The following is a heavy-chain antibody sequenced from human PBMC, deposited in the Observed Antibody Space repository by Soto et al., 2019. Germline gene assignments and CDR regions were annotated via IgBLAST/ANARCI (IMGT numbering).Heavy chain of an antibody. CDR3: ARWGTSSGYPHYYYGMDV. CDR1: GYTFFNNG. J-gene: IGHJ6*02. Sequence: SVKVSCKASGYTFFNNGSSWVRQAPGQGLEWMGGIIPIFGTANYAQKFQGRVTITADESTSTAYMELSSLRSEDTAVYYCARWGTSSGYPHYYYGMDVWGQGTTVTVSS. D-gene: IGHD5-18*01. V-gene: IGHV1-69*13. CDR2: IIPIFGTA.